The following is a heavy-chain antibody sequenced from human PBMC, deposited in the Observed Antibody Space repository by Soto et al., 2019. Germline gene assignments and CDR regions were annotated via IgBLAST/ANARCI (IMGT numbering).Heavy chain of an antibody. Sequence: QVQLVESGGGVVQPGTSLRLSCAASGFPFYNYGINWVRQAPGKGLEWVAIISFDGTTKLYADSVKGRFTISRDNSKNTLFLEMNGLRVEDTAVYYCAKERTASFNFRHYDAMDVWGQGATVTVSS. CDR1: GFPFYNYG. V-gene: IGHV3-30*18. J-gene: IGHJ6*02. D-gene: IGHD2-2*01. CDR2: ISFDGTTK. CDR3: AKERTASFNFRHYDAMDV.